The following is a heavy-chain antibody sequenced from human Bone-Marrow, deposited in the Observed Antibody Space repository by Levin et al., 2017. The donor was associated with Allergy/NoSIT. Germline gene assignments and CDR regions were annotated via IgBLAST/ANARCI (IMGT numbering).Heavy chain of an antibody. CDR2: VNTDGSST. Sequence: GGSLRLSCAASGFTFSNYWMHWVRQTPGKGLVFVSRVNTDGSSTTYANPVKGRFTVSRDNAKNTLYLQMNSLRVEDTAVYYCARGCSSVNCDGEPSDRWGQGTLVTVSS. CDR1: GFTFSNYW. D-gene: IGHD2-2*01. V-gene: IGHV3-74*01. CDR3: ARGCSSVNCDGEPSDR. J-gene: IGHJ5*02.